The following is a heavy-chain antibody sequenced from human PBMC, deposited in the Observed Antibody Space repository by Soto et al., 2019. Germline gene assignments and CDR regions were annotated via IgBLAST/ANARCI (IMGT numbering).Heavy chain of an antibody. CDR3: ARDRVESGYPEYFQH. CDR1: GFTVISNY. D-gene: IGHD3-22*01. CDR2: IYSAGST. Sequence: VQLVESGGGLIQPGGSLRLSCAASGFTVISNYMSWVRQAPGKGLEWVSVIYSAGSTYYADSVKGRFTISRDNSKNTLYLQMNSLRAEDTAVYYCARDRVESGYPEYFQHWGQGTLVTVSS. J-gene: IGHJ1*01. V-gene: IGHV3-53*01.